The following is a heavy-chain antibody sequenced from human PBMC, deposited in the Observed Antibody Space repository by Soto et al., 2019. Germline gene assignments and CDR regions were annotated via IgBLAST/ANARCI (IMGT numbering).Heavy chain of an antibody. D-gene: IGHD6-13*01. CDR1: GGSFSGYY. CDR2: INHSGST. V-gene: IGHV4-34*01. CDR3: ARTSIAAAEGHYFDY. J-gene: IGHJ4*02. Sequence: SEILSLTCAVYGGSFSGYYWSWIRQPPGKGLEWIGEINHSGSTNYNPSLKSRVTISVDTSKNQFSLKLSSVTAADTAVYYCARTSIAAAEGHYFDYWGQGTLVTVSS.